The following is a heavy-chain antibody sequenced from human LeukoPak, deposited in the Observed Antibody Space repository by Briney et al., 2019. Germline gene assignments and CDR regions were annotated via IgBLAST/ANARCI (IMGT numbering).Heavy chain of an antibody. J-gene: IGHJ5*02. V-gene: IGHV1-18*01. CDR1: GYTFTSYG. CDR3: ATGGYNWNDENWFDP. CDR2: ISAYNGNT. Sequence: ASVKVSCKASGYTFTSYGISWVRQAPGQGLEWMGWISAYNGNTNYAQKFQGRVTITRNTSISTAYMELSSLRSEDTAVYYCATGGYNWNDENWFDPWGQGTLVTVSS. D-gene: IGHD1-1*01.